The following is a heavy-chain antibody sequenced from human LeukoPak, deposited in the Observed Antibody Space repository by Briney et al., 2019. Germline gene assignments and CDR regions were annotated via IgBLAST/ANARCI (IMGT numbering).Heavy chain of an antibody. CDR1: GFTFDDYA. D-gene: IGHD6-13*01. J-gene: IGHJ6*02. CDR2: ISWNSGSI. Sequence: GRSLRLSCAASGFTFDDYAIHWVRQAPGKGLEWVSGISWNSGSIGYADSVKGRFTISRDNAKNSLYLQMNSLRAEDTALYYCAKGVWGLGQYYYYGMDVWGQGTTVTVCS. CDR3: AKGVWGLGQYYYYGMDV. V-gene: IGHV3-9*01.